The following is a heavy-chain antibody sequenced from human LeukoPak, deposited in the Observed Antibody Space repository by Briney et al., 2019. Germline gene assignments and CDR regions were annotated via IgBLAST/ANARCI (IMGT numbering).Heavy chain of an antibody. V-gene: IGHV3-30*18. Sequence: GGSLRLSCAASGFTFSSYGMHWVRQAPGKGLEWVAVISYDGSNKYYADSVKGRFTISRDNSKNTLYLQMNSLRAEDTAVYYCAKGRDSSFDWYGMDVWGQGTTVTVSS. CDR1: GFTFSSYG. J-gene: IGHJ6*02. CDR3: AKGRDSSFDWYGMDV. CDR2: ISYDGSNK. D-gene: IGHD3-9*01.